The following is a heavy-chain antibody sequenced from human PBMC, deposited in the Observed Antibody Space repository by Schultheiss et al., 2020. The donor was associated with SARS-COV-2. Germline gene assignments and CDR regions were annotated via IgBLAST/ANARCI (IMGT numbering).Heavy chain of an antibody. D-gene: IGHD3-22*01. J-gene: IGHJ4*02. Sequence: KISCKASGYTFTSYYIHWVRQAPGQGLEWMGIINPSGGGTRYAQKFQGRVTMTRDTSTSTVYMELSSLRSEDTAVYLCARTSAYYFASPQYYFDYWGQGTLVTVSS. CDR3: ARTSAYYFASPQYYFDY. CDR2: INPSGGGT. CDR1: GYTFTSYY. V-gene: IGHV1-46*01.